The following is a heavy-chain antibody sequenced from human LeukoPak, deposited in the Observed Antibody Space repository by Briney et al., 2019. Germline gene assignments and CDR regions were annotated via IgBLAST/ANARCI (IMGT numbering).Heavy chain of an antibody. V-gene: IGHV3-15*01. CDR3: TTDHDIAAAGDDAFDI. D-gene: IGHD6-13*01. CDR1: GFTFTDYW. J-gene: IGHJ3*02. CDR2: IKSKTDGGTT. Sequence: GGSLRLSCAASGFTFTDYWMHWVRQAPGKGLEWVGRIKSKTDGGTTDYAAPVKGRFTISRDDSKNTLYLQMNSLKTEDTAVYYCTTDHDIAAAGDDAFDIWGQGTMVTVSS.